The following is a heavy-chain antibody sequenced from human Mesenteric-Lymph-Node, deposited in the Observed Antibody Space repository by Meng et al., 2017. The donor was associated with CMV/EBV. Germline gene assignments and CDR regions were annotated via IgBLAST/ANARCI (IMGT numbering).Heavy chain of an antibody. J-gene: IGHJ6*02. Sequence: GGSLRLSCAASGFTFSNYWMSWVRQAPGKGLEWVANIKQDGSEKYYVDSVKGRFTISRDNAKNSLYLQMNSLRAEDTAVYYCARDDGIAVAGTAYYYYGMDVWGQGTTVTVSS. CDR3: ARDDGIAVAGTAYYYYGMDV. CDR1: GFTFSNYW. CDR2: IKQDGSEK. V-gene: IGHV3-7*01. D-gene: IGHD6-19*01.